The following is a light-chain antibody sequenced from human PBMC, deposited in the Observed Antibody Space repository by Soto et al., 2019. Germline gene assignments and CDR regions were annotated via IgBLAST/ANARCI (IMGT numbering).Light chain of an antibody. CDR3: QHYNRWPLT. CDR2: GAS. V-gene: IGKV3D-15*01. Sequence: EVVLTQSPATLSLSPGERATLSCRASQSVSSYLAWYQQKPGQAPRLLIYGASTRAADVPDRFSGSGSGTDFTLTISSLQSEDFGVYYCQHYNRWPLTFGGGTKVDIK. J-gene: IGKJ4*01. CDR1: QSVSSY.